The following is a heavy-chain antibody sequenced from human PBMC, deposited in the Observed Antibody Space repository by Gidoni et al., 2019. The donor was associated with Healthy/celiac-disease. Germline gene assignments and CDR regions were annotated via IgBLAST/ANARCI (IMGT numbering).Heavy chain of an antibody. J-gene: IGHJ3*02. CDR3: ARVRYDILTGYPDAFDI. CDR1: GFTFSSYS. Sequence: EVQLVESGGGLVKPGGSLRLSCAASGFTFSSYSMNWVSQAPGKGLEWVSSISSSSSYIYYADSGKGRFTISRDNAKNSLYLQMNSLRAEDTAVYYCARVRYDILTGYPDAFDIWGQGTMVTVSS. D-gene: IGHD3-9*01. CDR2: ISSSSSYI. V-gene: IGHV3-21*01.